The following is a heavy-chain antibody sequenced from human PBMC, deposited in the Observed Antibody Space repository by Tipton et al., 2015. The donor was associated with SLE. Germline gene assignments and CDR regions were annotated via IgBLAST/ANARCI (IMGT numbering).Heavy chain of an antibody. CDR3: ASPPYYGSGSYRPYWYFDL. CDR1: GFRFSSYW. D-gene: IGHD3-10*01. Sequence: SLRLSCAASGFRFSSYWMSWVRQAPGKGLEWVANIKQDGSEKYYVDSVKGRFTISRDNAKNSLYLQMNSLRAEDTAVYYCASPPYYGSGSYRPYWYFDLWGRGTLVTVSS. V-gene: IGHV3-7*01. CDR2: IKQDGSEK. J-gene: IGHJ2*01.